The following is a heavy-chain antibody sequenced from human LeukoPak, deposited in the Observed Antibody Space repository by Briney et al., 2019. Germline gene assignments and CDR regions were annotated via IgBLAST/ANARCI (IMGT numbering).Heavy chain of an antibody. Sequence: SVKVSCKASGGTFISYAISWGRQAPGQGREWMGRIIPIFGIANYSQKFQGRGTITADKSTSPAYMELSTLRSEDTPVYYCATPYYYDSSGLYYWGQGTLVTVSS. D-gene: IGHD3-22*01. CDR3: ATPYYYDSSGLYY. CDR1: GGTFISYA. V-gene: IGHV1-69*04. CDR2: IIPIFGIA. J-gene: IGHJ4*02.